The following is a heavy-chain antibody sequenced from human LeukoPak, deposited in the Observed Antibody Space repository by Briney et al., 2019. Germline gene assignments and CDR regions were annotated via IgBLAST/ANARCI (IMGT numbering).Heavy chain of an antibody. CDR3: APLLGYCGGDCQDY. V-gene: IGHV4-34*01. CDR2: INHSGST. Sequence: KPSESLSLTCAGYGGSFSGYYWSWIRQPPGKGLEWIGEINHSGSTNYNPSLKSRVTISIDTSKNQFSLKLSSVTAADTAVYYCAPLLGYCGGDCQDYWGQGTLVDVSS. CDR1: GGSFSGYY. D-gene: IGHD2-21*02. J-gene: IGHJ4*02.